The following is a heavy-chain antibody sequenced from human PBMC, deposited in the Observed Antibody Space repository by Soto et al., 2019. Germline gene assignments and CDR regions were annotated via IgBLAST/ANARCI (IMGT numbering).Heavy chain of an antibody. CDR3: ARDSLVYSTFKRLNWFDP. CDR1: GGTFSSYA. CDR2: IIPIFGTA. D-gene: IGHD2-8*01. V-gene: IGHV1-69*13. J-gene: IGHJ5*02. Sequence: SVKVSCKASGGTFSSYAISWVRQAPGQGLEWMGGIIPIFGTANYAQKFQGRVTITADESTSTAYMELSSLRSEDTAVYYCARDSLVYSTFKRLNWFDPWGQGTLVTVSS.